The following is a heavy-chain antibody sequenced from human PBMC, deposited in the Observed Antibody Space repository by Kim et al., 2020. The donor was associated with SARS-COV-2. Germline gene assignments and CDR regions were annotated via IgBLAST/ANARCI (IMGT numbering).Heavy chain of an antibody. J-gene: IGHJ6*02. D-gene: IGHD6-19*01. CDR3: ARARRSSGWYNYYYGMDV. Sequence: KSRVTISVDTSKNQFSLKLSSVTAADTAVYYCARARRSSGWYNYYYGMDVWGQGTTVTVSS. V-gene: IGHV4-59*01.